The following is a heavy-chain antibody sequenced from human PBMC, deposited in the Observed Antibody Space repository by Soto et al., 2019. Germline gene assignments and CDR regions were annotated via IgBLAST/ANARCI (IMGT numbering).Heavy chain of an antibody. CDR3: ARGDSTGSPTGWFDP. CDR2: ISNYNGDT. V-gene: IGHV1-18*04. J-gene: IGHJ5*02. CDR1: GYTFTRYS. D-gene: IGHD6-19*01. Sequence: QVQLVQSGAEVKKPGASVQVSCKASGYTFTRYSINWVRQAPGQGLEWVGWISNYNGDTKYAQKFQGRVTLTTDTSTHTTYMDLRSLTSDDTAVYFCARGDSTGSPTGWFDPWGQGTLVTVSS.